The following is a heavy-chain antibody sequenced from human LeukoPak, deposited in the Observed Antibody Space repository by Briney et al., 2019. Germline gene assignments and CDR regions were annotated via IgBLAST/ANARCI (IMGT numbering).Heavy chain of an antibody. CDR3: TYYGSGAIRF. CDR2: VKTKTDGGTT. D-gene: IGHD3-10*01. Sequence: GGSLRLSCAASGFXFSNAYMSWVRQAPGKGLEWVGRVKTKTDGGTTDYAAPVKGRVTISRDDSENSVYLQINSLKTDDTAVYYCTYYGSGAIRFWGQGTLVTVSS. CDR1: GFXFSNAY. V-gene: IGHV3-15*01. J-gene: IGHJ4*02.